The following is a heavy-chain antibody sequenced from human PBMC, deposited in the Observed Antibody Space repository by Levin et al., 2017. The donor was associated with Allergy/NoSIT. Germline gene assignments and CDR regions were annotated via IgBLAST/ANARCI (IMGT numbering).Heavy chain of an antibody. J-gene: IGHJ4*02. CDR1: GFTFSSYA. D-gene: IGHD3-10*01. CDR3: ARGQYYGSGSYDY. Sequence: GGSLRLSCAASGFTFSSYAMHWVRQAPGKGLEWVAVISYDGSNKYYADSVKGRFTISRDNSKNTLYLQMNSLRAEDTAVYYCARGQYYGSGSYDYWGQGTLVTVSS. CDR2: ISYDGSNK. V-gene: IGHV3-30-3*01.